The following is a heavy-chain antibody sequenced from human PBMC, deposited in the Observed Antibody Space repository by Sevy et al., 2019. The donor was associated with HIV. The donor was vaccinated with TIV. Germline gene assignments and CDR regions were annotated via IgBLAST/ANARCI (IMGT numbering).Heavy chain of an antibody. CDR1: GFTFDDYG. V-gene: IGHV3-20*04. CDR3: AREKSCGGDCYYFDY. D-gene: IGHD2-21*02. CDR2: IIGNGVLT. Sequence: GGSLGLSCAASGFTFDDYGMSWVRQAPGKGLEWVSAIIGNGVLTSDVESVRGRFTISRDNAKNSLYLQMNSLRADDTALYFCAREKSCGGDCYYFDYWGQGALVTVSS. J-gene: IGHJ4*02.